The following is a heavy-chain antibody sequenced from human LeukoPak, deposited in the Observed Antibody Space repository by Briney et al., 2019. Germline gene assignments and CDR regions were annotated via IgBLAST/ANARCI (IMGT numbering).Heavy chain of an antibody. Sequence: GGSLRLSCAASGFTFRSYWMSWVRQAPGKGLEWLANIKQDGSEKYYVDSVKGRFTISRDNAKNSLYLQMNSLRAEDTAVYYCARGHGDYWGQGTLVTVSS. V-gene: IGHV3-7*03. CDR2: IKQDGSEK. CDR3: ARGHGDY. J-gene: IGHJ4*02. CDR1: GFTFRSYW. D-gene: IGHD5/OR15-5a*01.